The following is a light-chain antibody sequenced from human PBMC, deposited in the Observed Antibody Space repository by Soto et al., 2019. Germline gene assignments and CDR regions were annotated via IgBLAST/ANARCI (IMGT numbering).Light chain of an antibody. CDR2: EVS. CDR1: SSDVGGYNY. J-gene: IGLJ1*01. CDR3: SSYAGSNTPGV. Sequence: QSALTQPPSASGSPGQSVTISCTGTSSDVGGYNYVSWYQQHPGKAPKLMIYEVSQRPSGVPDHFSGSKSGNTASLTVSGLQAEDEADYYCSSYAGSNTPGVFGTGTKLTVL. V-gene: IGLV2-8*01.